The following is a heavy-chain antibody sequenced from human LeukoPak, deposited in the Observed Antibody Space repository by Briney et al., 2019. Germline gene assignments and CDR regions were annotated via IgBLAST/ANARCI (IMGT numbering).Heavy chain of an antibody. CDR3: ARDVYYYYYMDV. V-gene: IGHV3-48*01. CDR1: GFTFSSYS. J-gene: IGHJ6*03. Sequence: GGSLRLSCAASGFTFSSYSMNWVRQAPGKGLEWVSYISSSSSTIYYADSVKGRFTISRDNAKNSLYLQMNSLRAEDTAVYYCARDVYYYYYMDVWGKGTTVTVSS. CDR2: ISSSSSTI.